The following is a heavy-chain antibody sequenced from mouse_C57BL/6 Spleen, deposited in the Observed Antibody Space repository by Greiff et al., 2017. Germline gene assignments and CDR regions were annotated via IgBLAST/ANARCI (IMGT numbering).Heavy chain of an antibody. CDR2: IYPGDGDT. CDR1: GYAFSSYW. V-gene: IGHV1-80*01. CDR3: ARSGSSKYVDWFAY. J-gene: IGHJ3*01. D-gene: IGHD2-5*01. Sequence: VQLQQSGAELVKPGASVKISCKASGYAFSSYWMNWVKQRPGKGLEWIGQIYPGDGDTNYNGKFKGKATLTADKSSSTAYMQLSSLTSEDSAVYFCARSGSSKYVDWFAYWGQGTLVTVSA.